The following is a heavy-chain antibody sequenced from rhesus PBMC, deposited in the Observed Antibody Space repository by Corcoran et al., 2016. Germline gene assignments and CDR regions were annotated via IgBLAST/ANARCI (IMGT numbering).Heavy chain of an antibody. Sequence: QVQLQESGPGLVKPSETLSLTCAVSGGSIGSSNWWSWIRQPPGKGLEGIGYMGGSSGSTYYNPSLKSRVTISTGTSKNQFSLKLSSVTAADTAVYYCARDRSNNNFDYWGQGVLVTVSS. CDR2: MGGSSGST. D-gene: IGHD1-20*01. V-gene: IGHV4-65*01. J-gene: IGHJ4*01. CDR1: GGSIGSSNW. CDR3: ARDRSNNNFDY.